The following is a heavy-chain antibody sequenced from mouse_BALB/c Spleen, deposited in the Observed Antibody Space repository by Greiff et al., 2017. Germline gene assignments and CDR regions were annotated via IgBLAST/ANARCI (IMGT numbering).Heavy chain of an antibody. CDR1: GFTFSDYY. V-gene: IGHV5-4*02. D-gene: IGHD4-1*01. CDR2: ISDGGSYT. CDR3: ARDGTNWDEAY. Sequence: EVKVVESGGGLVKPGGSLKLSCAASGFTFSDYYMYWVRQTPEKRLEWVATISDGGSYTYYPDSVKGRFTISRDNAKNNLYLQMSSLKSEDTAMYYCARDGTNWDEAYWGQGTLVTVSA. J-gene: IGHJ3*01.